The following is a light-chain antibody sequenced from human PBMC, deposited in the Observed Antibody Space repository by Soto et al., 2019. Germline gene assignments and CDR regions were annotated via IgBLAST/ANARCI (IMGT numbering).Light chain of an antibody. Sequence: QLVLTQPPSVSGAPGQRVTISCTGSSSNIGAGYDVHWYQQLPGTAPKLLIYGNSNRPSGVPDRFSGSKSGTSASLAITGLQAEDEADYYGQSYDSSLSGSGVFGGGTKLTVL. CDR1: SSNIGAGYD. CDR3: QSYDSSLSGSGV. V-gene: IGLV1-40*01. CDR2: GNS. J-gene: IGLJ3*02.